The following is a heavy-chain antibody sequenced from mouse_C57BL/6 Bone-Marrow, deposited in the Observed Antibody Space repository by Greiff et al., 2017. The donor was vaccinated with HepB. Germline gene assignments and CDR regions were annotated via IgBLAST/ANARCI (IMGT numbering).Heavy chain of an antibody. Sequence: QVQLQQSGAELVRPGASVTLSCKASGYTFTDYEMHWVKQTPVHGLEWIGAIDPETGGTAYNQKFKGKAILTADKSSSTAYMALRSLTSEDSAVYYCTLIYYDYPAWFAYWGQGTLVTVSA. D-gene: IGHD2-4*01. CDR3: TLIYYDYPAWFAY. CDR1: GYTFTDYE. V-gene: IGHV1-15*01. J-gene: IGHJ3*01. CDR2: IDPETGGT.